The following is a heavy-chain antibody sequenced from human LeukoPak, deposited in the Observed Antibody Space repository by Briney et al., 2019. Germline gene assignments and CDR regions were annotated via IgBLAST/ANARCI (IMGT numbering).Heavy chain of an antibody. J-gene: IGHJ4*02. CDR1: GGSISNYY. Sequence: SETLSLTCTVSGGSISNYYWNWIRQPPGKGLEWLGYIYYSGNTIYNPSLTSRVTISVDTSNNQFSLKLSSVTAADTAVYYCARRYYGGPLGDYWGQGTLVTVSS. CDR3: ARRYYGGPLGDY. CDR2: IYYSGNT. V-gene: IGHV4-59*01. D-gene: IGHD4-23*01.